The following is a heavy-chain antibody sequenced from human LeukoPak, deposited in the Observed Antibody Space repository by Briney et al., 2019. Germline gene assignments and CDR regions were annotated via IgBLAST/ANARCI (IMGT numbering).Heavy chain of an antibody. Sequence: GASVKVSCKASGYTFTSYDINWVRQATGQGLEWMGWMNPNSGNTGYAQKFQGRVTMTRNTSISTAYMELSSLGSEDTAVYYCARGLLAAAGTGVWGQGTLVTVSS. J-gene: IGHJ4*02. D-gene: IGHD6-13*01. V-gene: IGHV1-8*01. CDR1: GYTFTSYD. CDR2: MNPNSGNT. CDR3: ARGLLAAAGTGV.